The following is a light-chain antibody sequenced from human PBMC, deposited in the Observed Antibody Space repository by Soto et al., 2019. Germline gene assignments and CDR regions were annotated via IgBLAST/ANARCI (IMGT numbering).Light chain of an antibody. Sequence: DIVLTQSPLSLHVTPGEPASISCRSSQSLLHSNGNIYLDWYLQKPGQSPQLLIYLGSIRASGVPGRFSGSGSGSDFTLKISRVEAEDVGIYYCMQAIQTPRTFGQGTKVEIK. CDR1: QSLLHSNGNIY. CDR2: LGS. J-gene: IGKJ1*01. CDR3: MQAIQTPRT. V-gene: IGKV2-28*01.